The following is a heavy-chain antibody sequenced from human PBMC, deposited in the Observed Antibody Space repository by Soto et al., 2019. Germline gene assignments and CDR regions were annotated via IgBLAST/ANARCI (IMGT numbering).Heavy chain of an antibody. Sequence: QVQLQESGPGLVKPSQTLSLTCTVSGGSISSGDYYWSGIRQPPGKGLEGIGYIYYSGSTYYNPSLTRRVTISVDTAKNQFSLKLSSVTAADTAVYYCARDDALWFGEMVDWGQGTLVTVSS. CDR1: GGSISSGDYY. D-gene: IGHD3-10*01. V-gene: IGHV4-30-4*01. J-gene: IGHJ4*02. CDR2: IYYSGST. CDR3: ARDDALWFGEMVD.